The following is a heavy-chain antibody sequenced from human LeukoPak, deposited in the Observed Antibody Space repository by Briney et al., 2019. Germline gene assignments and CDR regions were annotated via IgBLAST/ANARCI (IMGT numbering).Heavy chain of an antibody. CDR2: MYSSGST. CDR3: ARSGSGYLRYYFDY. Sequence: RPSETLSLTCTVSGGSIIISSYYWGWIRQPPGKGLEWIGSMYSSGSTYYNPSLKSRVIISVDTSKNQFSLKLSSVTAADTAVYYCARSGSGYLRYYFDYWGQGTLVTVSS. J-gene: IGHJ4*02. D-gene: IGHD5-12*01. CDR1: GGSIIISSYY. V-gene: IGHV4-39*07.